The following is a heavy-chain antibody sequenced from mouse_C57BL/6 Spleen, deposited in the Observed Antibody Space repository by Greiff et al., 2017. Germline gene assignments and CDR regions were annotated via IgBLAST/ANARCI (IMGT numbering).Heavy chain of an antibody. CDR1: GYTFTSYW. CDR3: ASHRYYGNAMDY. Sequence: QVQLQQPGAELVKPGASVSMSCKASGYTFTSYWLTWLKQRLGQGLEWIGDIYPGGGSTNYNEKFKSKATLTVDTSSSTAYMQFSSLTSEDSAVYYGASHRYYGNAMDYWGQGTSVTVSS. J-gene: IGHJ4*01. CDR2: IYPGGGST. V-gene: IGHV1-55*01. D-gene: IGHD2-1*01.